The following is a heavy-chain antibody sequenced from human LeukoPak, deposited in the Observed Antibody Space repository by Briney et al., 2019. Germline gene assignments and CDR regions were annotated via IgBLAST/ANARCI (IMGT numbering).Heavy chain of an antibody. CDR2: ISYDGSNK. D-gene: IGHD2-2*02. CDR1: GFTFSSYA. V-gene: IGHV3-30*04. CDR3: ARDPLRYPKYYFDY. J-gene: IGHJ4*02. Sequence: GGSLRLSCAASGFTFSSYAMHWVRQAPGKGLEWVAVISYDGSNKYYADSVKGRFTISRDNSKNTLYLQMNSLRAEDTAVYYCARDPLRYPKYYFDYWGQGTLVTVSS.